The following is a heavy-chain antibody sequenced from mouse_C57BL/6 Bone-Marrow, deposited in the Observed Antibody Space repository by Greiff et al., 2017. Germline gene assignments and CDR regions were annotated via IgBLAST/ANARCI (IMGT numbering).Heavy chain of an antibody. J-gene: IGHJ1*03. D-gene: IGHD2-12*01. CDR1: GYTFTSYW. CDR3: ARAYYNWYFDV. Sequence: QVQLQQPGAELVMPGASVKLSCKASGYTFTSYWMHWVKQRPGQGLEWIGEIDPSDSYTNYNQKFKGKSTLNVDKSSSTAYMQLSSLTSEDSAVYYCARAYYNWYFDVWGTGTTVTVSS. V-gene: IGHV1-69*01. CDR2: IDPSDSYT.